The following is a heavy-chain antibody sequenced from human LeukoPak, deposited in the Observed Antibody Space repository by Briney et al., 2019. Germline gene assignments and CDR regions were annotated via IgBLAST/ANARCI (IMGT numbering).Heavy chain of an antibody. CDR1: GYTFTGYY. D-gene: IGHD4-17*01. CDR3: ARVALNTVTEHLFDP. Sequence: ASVKVSCKASGYTFTGYYVHWVRQAPGQGLEWMGWINPNSGATNYAQKFQGRVTMTRDTSISTAYMELSRLISDDTAVYHCARVALNTVTEHLFDPWGQGTLVTASS. V-gene: IGHV1-2*02. J-gene: IGHJ5*01. CDR2: INPNSGAT.